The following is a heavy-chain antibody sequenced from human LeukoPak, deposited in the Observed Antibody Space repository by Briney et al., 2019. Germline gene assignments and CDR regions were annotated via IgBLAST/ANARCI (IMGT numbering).Heavy chain of an antibody. CDR1: GGTFSSYA. Sequence: SVKVSCKASGGTFSSYAISWVRQAPGQGLEWMGGIIPIFGTANYAQKFQGRVTITADKSISTAYLQWSSLKASDTAMYYCARPYYYDSSGILFDYWGQGTLVTVSS. D-gene: IGHD3-22*01. CDR3: ARPYYYDSSGILFDY. J-gene: IGHJ4*02. CDR2: IIPIFGTA. V-gene: IGHV1-69*06.